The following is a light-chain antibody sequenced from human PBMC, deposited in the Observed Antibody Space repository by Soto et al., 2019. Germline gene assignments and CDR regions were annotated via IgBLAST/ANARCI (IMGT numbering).Light chain of an antibody. CDR2: DVT. Sequence: QSALTQPRSVSGSPGQSVNISCTGTSSDVDGYNYVSWYQQYPGKAPKLMIYDVTKRPSGVPDRFSGSKSGNTASLTISGLQAEDEADYYCCSYAGSRALFGGGTKVTVL. CDR3: CSYAGSRAL. V-gene: IGLV2-11*01. CDR1: SSDVDGYNY. J-gene: IGLJ2*01.